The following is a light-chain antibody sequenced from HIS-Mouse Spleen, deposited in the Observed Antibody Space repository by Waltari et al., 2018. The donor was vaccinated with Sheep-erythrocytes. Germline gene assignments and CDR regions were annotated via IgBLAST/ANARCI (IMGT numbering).Light chain of an antibody. J-gene: IGLJ3*02. V-gene: IGLV2-23*01. CDR1: SSDVGSYNL. CDR3: CSYAGSYTLV. Sequence: QSALTQPASVSGSPGQSITISCTGTSSDVGSYNLVSWYQQHPGKAPKLMIYEGSKRPSGCSNRFSGSKSGNTASLTIAGLQAEDEADYYCCSYAGSYTLVFGGGTKLTVL. CDR2: EGS.